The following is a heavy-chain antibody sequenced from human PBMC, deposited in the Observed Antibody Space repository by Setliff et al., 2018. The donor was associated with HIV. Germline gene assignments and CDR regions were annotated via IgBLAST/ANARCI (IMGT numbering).Heavy chain of an antibody. CDR1: GGSISSYY. Sequence: SETLSLTCTVSGGSISSYYWSWIRQSPGKGLEWIGYTYTSGSTIYNHNPSLKSRVTISVDTSKNRFSLKLSSVTAADTATYYCLLDVPLILRTSPPLWGQGTPVTAPQ. CDR3: LLDVPLILRTSPPL. J-gene: IGHJ4*02. D-gene: IGHD1-7*01. V-gene: IGHV4-4*09. CDR2: TYTSGSTIY.